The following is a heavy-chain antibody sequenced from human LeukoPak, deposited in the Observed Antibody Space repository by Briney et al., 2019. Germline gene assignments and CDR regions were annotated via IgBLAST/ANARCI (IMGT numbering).Heavy chain of an antibody. D-gene: IGHD3-9*01. CDR1: GGSISSSSYY. CDR2: IYYSGST. V-gene: IGHV4-39*07. CDR3: AREALGGYYDILTGLGPAAFDP. Sequence: SETLSLTCTVSGGSISSSSYYWGWIRQPPGKGLEWIGSIYYSGSTNYNPSLKSRVTISVDTSKNQFSLKLSSVTAADTAVYYCAREALGGYYDILTGLGPAAFDPWGQGTLVTVSS. J-gene: IGHJ5*02.